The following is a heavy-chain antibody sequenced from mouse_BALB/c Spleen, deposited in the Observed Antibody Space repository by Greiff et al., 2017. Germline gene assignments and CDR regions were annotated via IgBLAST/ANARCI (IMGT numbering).Heavy chain of an antibody. CDR2: ISSGGSYT. Sequence: EVQGVESGGGLVKPGGSLKLSCAASGFTFSSYAMSWVRQSPEKRLEWVAEISSGGSYTYYPDTVTGRFTISRDNAKNTLYLEMSSLRSEDTAMYYCARTELTRAMDYWGQGTSVTVSS. CDR3: ARTELTRAMDY. CDR1: GFTFSSYA. V-gene: IGHV5-9-4*01. J-gene: IGHJ4*01. D-gene: IGHD1-3*01.